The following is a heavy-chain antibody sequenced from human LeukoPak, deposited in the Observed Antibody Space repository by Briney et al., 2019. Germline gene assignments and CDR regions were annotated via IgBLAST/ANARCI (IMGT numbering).Heavy chain of an antibody. CDR3: AKDSIAVTGTGYIDY. V-gene: IGHV3-48*04. CDR1: GFTFSSYS. CDR2: ISSSSSTI. J-gene: IGHJ4*02. D-gene: IGHD6-19*01. Sequence: QSGGSLRLSCAASGFTFSSYSMNWVRQAPGKGLEWVSYISSSSSTIYYADSVKGRFTISRDNSKHSLYLQMNSLTAEDTALYYCAKDSIAVTGTGYIDYWGQGTLVTVSS.